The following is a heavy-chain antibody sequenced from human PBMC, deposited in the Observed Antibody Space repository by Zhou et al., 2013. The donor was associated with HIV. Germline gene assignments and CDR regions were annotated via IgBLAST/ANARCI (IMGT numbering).Heavy chain of an antibody. CDR2: IGTAGDT. J-gene: IGHJ4*02. Sequence: EVQLVESGGGLVQPGGSLRLSCAASGFTFSNYDMHWVRQATGKGLEWVSAIGTAGDTYYPGSVKGRFTISRENAKNSLYLQMNSLRAGDTAVYYCARDGWGRALDYVGPGEPWSPSPQ. D-gene: IGHD3-10*01. CDR3: ARDGWGRALDY. V-gene: IGHV3-13*01. CDR1: GFTFSNYD.